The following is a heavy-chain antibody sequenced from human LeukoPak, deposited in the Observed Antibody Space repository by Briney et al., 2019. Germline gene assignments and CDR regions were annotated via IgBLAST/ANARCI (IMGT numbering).Heavy chain of an antibody. CDR2: INHSGST. D-gene: IGHD3-16*01. V-gene: IGHV4-34*01. CDR3: ARHYGRSWFDP. Sequence: SETLSLTCAVYGASFSGYYWSWIRQPPGKGLEWTGEINHSGSTNYNPSLKSRVTILVDTSKNQFSLKLSSVTAADTAVYYCARHYGRSWFDPWGQGTLVTVSS. J-gene: IGHJ5*02. CDR1: GASFSGYY.